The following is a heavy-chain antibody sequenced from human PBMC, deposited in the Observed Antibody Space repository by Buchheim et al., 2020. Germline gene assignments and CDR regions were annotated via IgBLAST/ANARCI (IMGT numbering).Heavy chain of an antibody. CDR2: ISSSSSTI. CDR3: ARGPGQQLVHWFDP. Sequence: EVQLVESGGGLVQPGGSLRLSCAASGFTFSSYSMNWVRQAQGKGQEWVSYISSSSSTIYYADSVKGRFTISRDNDKNSLYLQMHSLRAEDTAVYYCARGPGQQLVHWFDPWGQGTL. CDR1: GFTFSSYS. V-gene: IGHV3-48*01. D-gene: IGHD6-13*01. J-gene: IGHJ5*02.